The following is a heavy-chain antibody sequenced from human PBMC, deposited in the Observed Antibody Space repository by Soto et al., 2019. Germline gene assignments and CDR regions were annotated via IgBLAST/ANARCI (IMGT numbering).Heavy chain of an antibody. D-gene: IGHD3-3*01. V-gene: IGHV3-7*01. CDR1: GFTFSSYW. Sequence: PGGSLRLSCAASGFTFSSYWMSWVRQAPGKGLEWVANIKQDGSEKYYVDSVKGRFTISRDNAKNSLYLQMNSLRAEDTAVYYRARDAGNCDVCSGYPHNAFDIWGQGTMVTVSS. CDR2: IKQDGSEK. J-gene: IGHJ3*02. CDR3: ARDAGNCDVCSGYPHNAFDI.